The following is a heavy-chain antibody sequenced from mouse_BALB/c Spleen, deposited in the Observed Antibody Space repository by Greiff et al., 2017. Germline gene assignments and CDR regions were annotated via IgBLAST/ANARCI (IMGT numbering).Heavy chain of an antibody. J-gene: IGHJ4*01. Sequence: QVQLQQSGAELMKPGASVKISCKATGYTFSSYWIEWVKQRPGHGLEWIGEILPGSGSTNYNEKFKGKATFTADTSSNTAYMQLSSLTSEDSAVYYCARYRGDYGAMDYWGQGTSVTVSS. CDR3: ARYRGDYGAMDY. CDR1: GYTFSSYW. CDR2: ILPGSGST. V-gene: IGHV1-9*01. D-gene: IGHD2-4*01.